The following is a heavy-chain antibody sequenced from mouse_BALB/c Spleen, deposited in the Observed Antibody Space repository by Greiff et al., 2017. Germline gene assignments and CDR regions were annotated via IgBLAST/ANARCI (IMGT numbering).Heavy chain of an antibody. CDR1: GFTFSDYG. Sequence: EVKLVESGGGLVQPGGSRKLSCAASGFTFSDYGMAWVRQAPGKGPEWVAFISNLAYSIYYADTVTGRFTISRENAKNTLYLEMSSLRSEDTAMYYCARGGKGFDYWGQGTTLTVSS. J-gene: IGHJ2*01. V-gene: IGHV5-15*02. CDR2: ISNLAYSI. CDR3: ARGGKGFDY.